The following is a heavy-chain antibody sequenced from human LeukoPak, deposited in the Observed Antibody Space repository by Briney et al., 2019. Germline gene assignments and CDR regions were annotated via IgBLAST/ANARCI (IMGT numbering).Heavy chain of an antibody. CDR1: GFTFGDYG. V-gene: IGHV3-23*01. Sequence: GGSLRLSCAASGFTFGDYGMHWVRQFPGKGLEWVSAISGSGGSTYYADSVKGRFTISRDNSKNTLYLQMNSLRAEDTAVYYCAKNLRSPGNYFDYWDQGTLVTVSS. CDR3: AKNLRSPGNYFDY. CDR2: ISGSGGST. J-gene: IGHJ4*02. D-gene: IGHD2-15*01.